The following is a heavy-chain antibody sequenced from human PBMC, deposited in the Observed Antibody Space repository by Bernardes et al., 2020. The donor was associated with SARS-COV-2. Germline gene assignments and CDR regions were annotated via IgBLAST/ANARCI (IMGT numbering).Heavy chain of an antibody. D-gene: IGHD2-21*02. CDR1: GYTFTGYY. J-gene: IGHJ4*02. CDR2: INPNSGGT. V-gene: IGHV1-2*02. CDR3: ARTRTTISTTGIPVDY. Sequence: ASVKVSCKASGYTFTGYYIHWVRQAPGQGLEWMGWINPNSGGTIYAQKFQGRVTMTRDTSITTAYMELSWLGSDDTAIYYCARTRTTISTTGIPVDYWGQGTLVTVSS.